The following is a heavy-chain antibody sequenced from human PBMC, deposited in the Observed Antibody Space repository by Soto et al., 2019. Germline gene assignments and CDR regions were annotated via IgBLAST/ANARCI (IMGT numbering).Heavy chain of an antibody. D-gene: IGHD5-18*01. J-gene: IGHJ4*02. Sequence: GGSLRLSCAASGFTFSSYGMHWVRQAPGKGLEWVAVISYDGSNKYYADSVKGRFTISRDNSKNTLYLQMNSLRAEDTAVYYCAKGLQGVDTAMVLVYWGQGTLVTVSS. CDR3: AKGLQGVDTAMVLVY. CDR1: GFTFSSYG. CDR2: ISYDGSNK. V-gene: IGHV3-30*18.